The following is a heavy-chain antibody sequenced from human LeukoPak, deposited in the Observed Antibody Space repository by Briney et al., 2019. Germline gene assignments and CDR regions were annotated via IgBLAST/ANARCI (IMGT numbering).Heavy chain of an antibody. Sequence: SETLSLTCTVSGGSISSGDYYWSWIRQPPGKGLEWIGYIYYSGSTYYNPSLKGRVTISVDTSKNQFSLKLSSVTAADTAVYYCARERSPAATQSYFDYWGQGTLVTVSS. D-gene: IGHD2-15*01. CDR3: ARERSPAATQSYFDY. CDR2: IYYSGST. CDR1: GGSISSGDYY. V-gene: IGHV4-30-4*01. J-gene: IGHJ4*02.